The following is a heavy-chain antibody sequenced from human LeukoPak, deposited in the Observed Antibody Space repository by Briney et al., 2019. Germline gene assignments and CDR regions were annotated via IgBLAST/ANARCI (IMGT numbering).Heavy chain of an antibody. V-gene: IGHV1-69*06. J-gene: IGHJ4*02. D-gene: IGHD3-22*01. Sequence: SVKVSCKASGGTFSNYAISWVRQAPGQGLEWMGGIIPIFGTANYAQKFRGRVTITADKSTRTAYMELSSLRSEDTAVYYCARVYYDSSGYLKWGQGTLVTVSS. CDR1: GGTFSNYA. CDR2: IIPIFGTA. CDR3: ARVYYDSSGYLK.